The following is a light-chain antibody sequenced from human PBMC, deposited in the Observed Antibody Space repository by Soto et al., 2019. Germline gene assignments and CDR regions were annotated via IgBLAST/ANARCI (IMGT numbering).Light chain of an antibody. CDR3: RSWDSSLSAYV. CDR2: DDN. Sequence: QSLLTQPPCVSAAPGQKFTISCSGSISNIVGNSVSWYQQLPVAAPKLLIYDDNKRPSVIPDRFSGSKSGTSATLGITGFQTGDEADYYCRSWDSSLSAYVFGTGTKVTVL. V-gene: IGLV1-51*01. J-gene: IGLJ1*01. CDR1: ISNIVGNS.